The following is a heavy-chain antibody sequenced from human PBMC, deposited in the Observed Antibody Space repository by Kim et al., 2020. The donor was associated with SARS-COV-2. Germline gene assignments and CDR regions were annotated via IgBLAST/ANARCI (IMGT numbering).Heavy chain of an antibody. CDR3: ATVGNYGDPFDY. V-gene: IGHV1-24*01. J-gene: IGHJ4*02. D-gene: IGHD4-17*01. Sequence: YATKCQGSVTMDEDTSTDTTHMHLSSLRSEDTAVYYCATVGNYGDPFDYWGQGTLVTVSS.